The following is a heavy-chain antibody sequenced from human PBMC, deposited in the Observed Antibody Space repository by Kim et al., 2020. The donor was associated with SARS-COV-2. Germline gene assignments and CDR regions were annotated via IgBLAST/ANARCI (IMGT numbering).Heavy chain of an antibody. CDR1: GFTFSSYW. CDR3: ARDQVGDIVVVPAAISNNVWSRETPNYYYYYCMDV. V-gene: IGHV3-7*01. Sequence: GGSLRLSCAASGFTFSSYWMSWVRQAPGKGLEWVANIKQDGSEKYYVDSVKGRFTISRDNAKNSLYLQMNSLRAEDTAVYYCARDQVGDIVVVPAAISNNVWSRETPNYYYYYCMDVWGQGTTVTVSS. J-gene: IGHJ6*02. CDR2: IKQDGSEK. D-gene: IGHD2-2*01.